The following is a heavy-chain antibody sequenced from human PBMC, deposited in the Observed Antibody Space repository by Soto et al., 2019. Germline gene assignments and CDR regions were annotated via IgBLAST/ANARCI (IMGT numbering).Heavy chain of an antibody. Sequence: PSETLSLTCAVYGGSFSGYYWSWIRQPPGKGLEWIGEINLIGSTNYNPSLKSRVTISVDTSKNHFSLKLSSVTAADTAVYYCGSGTTSHNWFDPWGQGTLVTVSS. CDR2: INLIGST. D-gene: IGHD1-7*01. V-gene: IGHV4-34*01. CDR3: GSGTTSHNWFDP. J-gene: IGHJ5*02. CDR1: GGSFSGYY.